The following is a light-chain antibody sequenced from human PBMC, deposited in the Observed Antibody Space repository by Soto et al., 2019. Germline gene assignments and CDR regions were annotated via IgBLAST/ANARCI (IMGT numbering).Light chain of an antibody. CDR2: DVT. J-gene: IGLJ1*01. V-gene: IGLV2-11*01. CDR3: SSYAGSYSFV. CDR1: SSDVGGYRY. Sequence: QSALTQPRSVSGSPGQSVTISCTGTSSDVGGYRYVSWYQQHPGKAPKLMMYDVTTRPSGIPDRFSGSKSGNTASLTISGLKDEDEADYYCSSYAGSYSFVFGTGTKLTVL.